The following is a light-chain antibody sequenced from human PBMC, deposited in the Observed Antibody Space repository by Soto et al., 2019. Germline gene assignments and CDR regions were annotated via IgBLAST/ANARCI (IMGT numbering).Light chain of an antibody. CDR1: KLGDKY. Sequence: SYELTQPPSVSVSPGQTASITCSGDKLGDKYACWYQQKPGQSPVLVIYQDSKRPSGIPERFSGSNSGNTASLTISGTQAMDEAAYYGQAWDSSAAGVVLVGGGKMTAL. CDR3: QAWDSSAAGVV. CDR2: QDS. J-gene: IGLJ2*01. V-gene: IGLV3-1*01.